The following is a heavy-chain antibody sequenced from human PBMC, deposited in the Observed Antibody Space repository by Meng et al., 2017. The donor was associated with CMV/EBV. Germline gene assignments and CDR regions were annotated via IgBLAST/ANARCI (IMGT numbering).Heavy chain of an antibody. V-gene: IGHV1-2*02. D-gene: IGHD2-2*03. CDR2: INPNSGGT. CDR3: ERDVFGYCSSTSCSNLGEDV. Sequence: ASVKVSCKASGYTFTGYYMHWVRQAPGQGLEWMGWINPNSGGTNYAQKFQGRVTMTRDTSISTAYMELGRMRSDDTAVYYCERDVFGYCSSTSCSNLGEDVWGQGTTVTVSS. J-gene: IGHJ6*02. CDR1: GYTFTGYY.